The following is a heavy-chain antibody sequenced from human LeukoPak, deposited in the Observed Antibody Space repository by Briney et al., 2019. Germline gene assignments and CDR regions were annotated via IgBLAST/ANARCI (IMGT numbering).Heavy chain of an antibody. J-gene: IGHJ4*02. Sequence: GGSLRLSCAASGFTFSNAWMSWVRQAPGKGLEWVGRIKSKTDGGTTDYAAPVKGRFTISRDDSKNTLCLQMNSLKTEDTAVYYCTTDLYLDYSDSSGYPYWGQGTLVTVSS. CDR1: GFTFSNAW. D-gene: IGHD3-22*01. CDR2: IKSKTDGGTT. CDR3: TTDLYLDYSDSSGYPY. V-gene: IGHV3-15*01.